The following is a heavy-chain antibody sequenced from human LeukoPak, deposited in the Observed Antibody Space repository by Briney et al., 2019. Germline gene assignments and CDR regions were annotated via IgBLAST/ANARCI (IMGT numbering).Heavy chain of an antibody. CDR2: IKPDSGGT. V-gene: IGHV1-2*02. D-gene: IGHD6-19*01. J-gene: IGHJ4*02. CDR3: ARDDNSAWLSFDS. CDR1: GYTFSDYY. Sequence: ASVKVSRKTSGYTFSDYYMHWVRQAPGQGLEWMGWIKPDSGGTTYAQKFQGRVTMTRDTSITTAYMELSSLRSDDTAVYYCARDDNSAWLSFDSWGQGTLVTVSS.